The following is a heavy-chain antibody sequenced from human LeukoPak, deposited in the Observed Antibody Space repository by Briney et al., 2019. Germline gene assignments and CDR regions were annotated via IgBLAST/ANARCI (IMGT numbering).Heavy chain of an antibody. Sequence: GGSLRLSCAASGFSFTYFWMTWVRQAPGKGLEWVANINQDASAKYYVDSVKGRFTISRDNAKNSLYLQMNSLRAEDTALYYCAKGGYYDLDAFDIWGQGTMVTVSS. V-gene: IGHV3-7*03. D-gene: IGHD1-26*01. CDR1: GFSFTYFW. CDR2: INQDASAK. CDR3: AKGGYYDLDAFDI. J-gene: IGHJ3*02.